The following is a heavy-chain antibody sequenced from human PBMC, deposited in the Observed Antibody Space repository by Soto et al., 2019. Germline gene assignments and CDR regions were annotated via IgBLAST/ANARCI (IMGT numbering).Heavy chain of an antibody. Sequence: VTLSLTCSVAGGSIGTYYWCWIRQPQGKGLEWIGYIYYSGTTNYNPSLKSRVTISVDTSKNQFSLKLSSVTAADTAIYYCARGRGYCSGGSCYLILGYYYYYMDVWGKGTTVTVSS. J-gene: IGHJ6*03. V-gene: IGHV4-59*01. CDR3: ARGRGYCSGGSCYLILGYYYYYMDV. D-gene: IGHD2-15*01. CDR1: GGSIGTYY. CDR2: IYYSGTT.